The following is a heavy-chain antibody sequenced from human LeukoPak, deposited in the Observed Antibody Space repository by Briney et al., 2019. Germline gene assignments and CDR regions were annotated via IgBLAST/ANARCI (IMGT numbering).Heavy chain of an antibody. CDR2: ISDTGKT. D-gene: IGHD1-26*01. CDR3: AAGYYEPFAP. Sequence: KPSETLSLTCSLSGASLSSYYWDWLRQSPGKVLEWIGYISDTGKTDFNPALKSRVAISLGTSKTQFSLRLRSATAAGSAVYYCAAGYYEPFAPWGARILVTVSS. V-gene: IGHV4-59*01. J-gene: IGHJ5*02. CDR1: GASLSSYY.